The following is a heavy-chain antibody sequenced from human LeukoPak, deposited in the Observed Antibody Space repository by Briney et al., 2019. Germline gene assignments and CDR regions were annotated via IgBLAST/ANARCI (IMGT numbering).Heavy chain of an antibody. D-gene: IGHD6-13*01. J-gene: IGHJ4*02. CDR1: GFTFSSYW. Sequence: GGSLTLSCPASGFTFSSYWMSWVRQAPGRGLEWVANINTDGSEKYYLDSVKGRLTISRDNAKHSLYLQMNSLRAEDTAVYYCARRGGSSSWYLKDYFDYWGQGTLVTVSS. CDR2: INTDGSEK. V-gene: IGHV3-7*01. CDR3: ARRGGSSSWYLKDYFDY.